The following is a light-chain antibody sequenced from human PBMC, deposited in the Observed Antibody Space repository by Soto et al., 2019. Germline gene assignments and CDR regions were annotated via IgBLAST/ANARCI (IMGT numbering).Light chain of an antibody. Sequence: ALTQPASVSGSPGQSITISCTGTSSDVGGYNYVSWYQQHPGKAPKLMIYDVSDRPSGVSNRFSGSKSGNTASLSISGLQAEDEADYYCSSFTNTYSLAFGGGTKLTVL. CDR3: SSFTNTYSLA. CDR1: SSDVGGYNY. J-gene: IGLJ2*01. CDR2: DVS. V-gene: IGLV2-14*03.